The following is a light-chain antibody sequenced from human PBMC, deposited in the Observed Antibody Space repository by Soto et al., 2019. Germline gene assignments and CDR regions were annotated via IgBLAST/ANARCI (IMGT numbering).Light chain of an antibody. CDR2: EVS. V-gene: IGLV2-14*01. Sequence: QSVLTQPRSVSGSPGQSVTISCTGTSSDVGLYNYVSWYHQHPGKAPKLMIYEVSNWPSGVSNRFSGSKSGNTASLTISGLQAEDEDDYYCSSYTSSNTLDVFGTGTKVTVL. J-gene: IGLJ1*01. CDR3: SSYTSSNTLDV. CDR1: SSDVGLYNY.